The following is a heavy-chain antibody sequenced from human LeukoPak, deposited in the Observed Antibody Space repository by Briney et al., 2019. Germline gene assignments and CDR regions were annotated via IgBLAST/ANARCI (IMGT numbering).Heavy chain of an antibody. J-gene: IGHJ4*02. CDR1: GDSINSLDL. CDR3: AGLVGRYSSGLFYYYFDY. Sequence: SGTLSLTCTVSGDSINSLDLWSWVRQPPGKGLEWIGEMYLSGTTHSNPSVKSRVTISIDKSKNQFFLNLSSVTAADTAVYYCAGLVGRYSSGLFYYYFDYWGQGTLVTVSS. V-gene: IGHV4-4*02. D-gene: IGHD3-22*01. CDR2: MYLSGTT.